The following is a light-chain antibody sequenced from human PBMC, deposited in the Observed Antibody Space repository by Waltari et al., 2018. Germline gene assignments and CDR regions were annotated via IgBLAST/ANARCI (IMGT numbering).Light chain of an antibody. J-gene: IGKJ4*01. V-gene: IGKV3-11*01. Sequence: DIVLTQSPALLSLSPGERASLSCRASQSVTNYLAWYQQNPGQAHRLLIDETSNMATGIPARFSGSGFGTDFTLTIRILEPEDFAVYYCQQRRDWPLTFGGGTRVELK. CDR2: ETS. CDR1: QSVTNY. CDR3: QQRRDWPLT.